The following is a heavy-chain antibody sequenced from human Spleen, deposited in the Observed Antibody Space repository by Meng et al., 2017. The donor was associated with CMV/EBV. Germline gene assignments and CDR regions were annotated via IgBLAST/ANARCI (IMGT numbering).Heavy chain of an antibody. J-gene: IGHJ4*02. CDR1: GGTFSSYA. V-gene: IGHV1-18*01. CDR2: ISAYNGNT. D-gene: IGHD3-9*01. Sequence: ASVKVSCKASGGTFSSYAISWVRQAPGQGLEWMGWISAYNGNTNYAQKLQGRVTMTTDTSTSTAYMELRSLRSDDTAVYYCAKRGDILTDYGPVMDWGQGTLVTVSS. CDR3: AKRGDILTDYGPVMD.